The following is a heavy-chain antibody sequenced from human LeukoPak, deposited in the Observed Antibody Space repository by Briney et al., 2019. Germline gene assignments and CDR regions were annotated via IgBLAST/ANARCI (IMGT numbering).Heavy chain of an antibody. D-gene: IGHD6-6*01. CDR2: IYYSGST. V-gene: IGHV4-59*01. CDR1: GGSISSYY. Sequence: SETLSLTCTVSGGSISSYYWSWIRQPPGKGLEWIGYIYYSGSTNYNPSLKSRVTISVDTSKNQFSLKLSSVTAADTAVYYCARDSGSSDAFDIWGQGTMVTVSS. J-gene: IGHJ3*02. CDR3: ARDSGSSDAFDI.